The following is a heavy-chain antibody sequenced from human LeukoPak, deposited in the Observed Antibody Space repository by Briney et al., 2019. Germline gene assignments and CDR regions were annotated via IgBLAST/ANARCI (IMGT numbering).Heavy chain of an antibody. CDR1: GFTFSSYE. J-gene: IGHJ4*02. V-gene: IGHV3-48*03. Sequence: PGGSLRLAWAASGFTFSSYEMNWVRQAPGKGLEWVSYISNSGSTIYYADSVKGRFTISRDNAKNSLYLQMNSLRAEDTAVYFCARNRPYFDYWGQGTLVTVSS. CDR3: ARNRPYFDY. CDR2: ISNSGSTI.